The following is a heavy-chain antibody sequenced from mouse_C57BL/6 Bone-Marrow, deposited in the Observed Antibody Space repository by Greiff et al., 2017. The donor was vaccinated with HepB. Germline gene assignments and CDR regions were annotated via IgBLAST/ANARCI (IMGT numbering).Heavy chain of an antibody. D-gene: IGHD1-1*01. V-gene: IGHV1-80*01. CDR1: GYAFSSYW. Sequence: QVQLQQSGAELVKPGASVKISCKASGYAFSSYWMNWVKQRPGKGLEWIGQIYPGDGDTNYNGKFKGKATLTADKSSSTAYMQLSSLTSEDSAVYFCARGWAYYYGSSLYWYFDVWGTGTTVTVSS. J-gene: IGHJ1*03. CDR3: ARGWAYYYGSSLYWYFDV. CDR2: IYPGDGDT.